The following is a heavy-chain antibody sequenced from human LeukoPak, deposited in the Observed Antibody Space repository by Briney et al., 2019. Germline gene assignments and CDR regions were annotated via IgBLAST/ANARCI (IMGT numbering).Heavy chain of an antibody. D-gene: IGHD2-8*01. CDR3: ARATEDYCTNGVCSYYDY. J-gene: IGHJ4*02. V-gene: IGHV4-31*03. CDR1: GGSISSGGYY. CDR2: IYYSGST. Sequence: SETLSLTCTVSGGSISSGGYYWSWLRQHPGQGLEWIGYIYYSGSTYYNPSLKSRVTISVDTSKNQFSLKLSSVTAADTAVYYCARATEDYCTNGVCSYYDYWGQGTLVTVSS.